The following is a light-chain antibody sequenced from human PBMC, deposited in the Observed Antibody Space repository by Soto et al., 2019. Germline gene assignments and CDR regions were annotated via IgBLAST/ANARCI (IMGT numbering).Light chain of an antibody. V-gene: IGKV1-5*01. CDR2: DAS. CDR3: HQYHSH. CDR1: QSINTW. Sequence: DIKMTQSPSTLSASVGDRVTITCRASQSINTWLAWYQQKPGKAPKLLIHDASSLESGVPSRFSGGGSGTEFTLTISSLQPDDFATYYCHQYHSHFGQGTKLEIK. J-gene: IGKJ2*01.